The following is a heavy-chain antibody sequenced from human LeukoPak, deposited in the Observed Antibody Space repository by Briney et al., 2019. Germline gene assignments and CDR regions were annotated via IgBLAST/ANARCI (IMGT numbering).Heavy chain of an antibody. CDR2: IGTAGDT. V-gene: IGHV3-13*01. D-gene: IGHD3-10*01. CDR3: ARVLGSGSYGMDV. J-gene: IGHJ6*02. CDR1: GFTFSSYD. Sequence: GGSLRLSCAASGFTFSSYDMHWVRQATGKDLACVSAIGTAGDTYYPGSVKGRFTISRENAKNSLYLQMNSLRAGDTAVYYCARVLGSGSYGMDVWGQGTTVTVSS.